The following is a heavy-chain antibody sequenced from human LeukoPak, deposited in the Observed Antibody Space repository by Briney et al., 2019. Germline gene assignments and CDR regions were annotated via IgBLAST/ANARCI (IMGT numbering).Heavy chain of an antibody. CDR2: INTNTGNP. D-gene: IGHD1-14*01. J-gene: IGHJ5*02. CDR3: FSSQSVTPDWFDP. CDR1: GYTFTSYA. Sequence: GASVKVSCKASGYTFTSYAMNWVRQAPGQGLEWMGWINTNTGNPTYAQGFTGRFVFSLDTSVSTAYLQISSLKAEDTAVYYCFSSQSVTPDWFDPWGQGTLVTVSS. V-gene: IGHV7-4-1*02.